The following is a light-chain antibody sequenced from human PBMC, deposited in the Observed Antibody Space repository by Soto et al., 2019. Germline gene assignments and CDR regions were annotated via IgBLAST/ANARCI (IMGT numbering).Light chain of an antibody. J-gene: IGKJ1*01. CDR3: QHYYTTPRT. CDR2: WAS. V-gene: IGKV4-1*01. Sequence: DIVMTQSPDSLAVSLGERATINCKSSQSVLYSSNNKNYLAWYQQKPGQPPKLLIYWASTRESGVPDRFSGSGSGTDFTLTISSLQAEDVAVYYCQHYYTTPRTFGQGTKVAIK. CDR1: QSVLYSSNNKNY.